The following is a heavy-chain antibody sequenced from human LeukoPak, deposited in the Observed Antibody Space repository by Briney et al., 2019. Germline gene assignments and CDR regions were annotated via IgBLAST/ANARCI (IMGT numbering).Heavy chain of an antibody. CDR2: ISSSGSTK. CDR3: ARGVYYYDSSGLVSGMDV. D-gene: IGHD3-22*01. CDR1: GITFSSYS. J-gene: IGHJ6*02. Sequence: GGSLRLSCGASGITFSSYSMNWVRQAPGKGLEWVSYISSSGSTKYYADSVKGRFTISRDNARNSLYLQMNSLRAEDTAVYYCARGVYYYDSSGLVSGMDVWGQGTTVTVSS. V-gene: IGHV3-48*01.